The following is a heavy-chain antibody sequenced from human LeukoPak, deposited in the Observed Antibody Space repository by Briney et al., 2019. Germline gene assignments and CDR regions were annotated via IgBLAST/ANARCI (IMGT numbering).Heavy chain of an antibody. V-gene: IGHV4-59*01. D-gene: IGHD5-12*01. CDR2: IYYSGST. CDR3: ARGGGPRATIGY. J-gene: IGHJ4*02. CDR1: GGSISTYY. Sequence: SETLSLTCTVSGGSISTYYWSWIRQPPGKGLEWIGYIYYSGSTNYNPSLKSRVTISVDTSKNQFSLELSSVTAADTAVYYCARGGGPRATIGYWGQGTLVTVSS.